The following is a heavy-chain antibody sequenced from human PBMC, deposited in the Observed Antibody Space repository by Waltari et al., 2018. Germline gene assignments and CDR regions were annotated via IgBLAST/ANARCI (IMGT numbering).Heavy chain of an antibody. D-gene: IGHD5-12*01. V-gene: IGHV1-24*01. CDR2: FDPEDGET. J-gene: IGHJ4*02. CDR3: ATGGISGYDRGDY. Sequence: QAPGKGLEWMGGFDPEDGETIYAQKFQGRVTMTEDTSTDTAYMELSSLRSEDTAVYYCATGGISGYDRGDYWGQGTLVTVSS.